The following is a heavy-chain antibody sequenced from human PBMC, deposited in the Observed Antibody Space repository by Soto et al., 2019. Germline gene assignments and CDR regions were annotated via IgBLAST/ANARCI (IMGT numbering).Heavy chain of an antibody. J-gene: IGHJ4*02. Sequence: QVQLVESGGGVVQPGRSLRLSCAASGFNFSSYGMHWVRQAPGKGLEWVAVITYDGSNKYYADSVKGRFTISRDNSKNTLFLQMNSLRAEDTAVYYCATDRIAVAEDLDYWGQGTLVTVSS. V-gene: IGHV3-30*03. CDR2: ITYDGSNK. CDR1: GFNFSSYG. CDR3: ATDRIAVAEDLDY. D-gene: IGHD6-19*01.